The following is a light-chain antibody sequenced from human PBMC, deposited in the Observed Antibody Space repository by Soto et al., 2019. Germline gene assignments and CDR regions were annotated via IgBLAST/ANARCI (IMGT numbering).Light chain of an antibody. CDR3: CSYAGSSTLV. V-gene: IGLV2-23*01. Sequence: QSALTQPASVSGSPGQSITISCTGTSSDVGSYNLVSWYQQHPGKASKLMIYEGSKRPSGVSNCFSGSKSGNTASLTISGLQAEDEADYYCCSYAGSSTLVFGGGTKLTVL. CDR1: SSDVGSYNL. J-gene: IGLJ2*01. CDR2: EGS.